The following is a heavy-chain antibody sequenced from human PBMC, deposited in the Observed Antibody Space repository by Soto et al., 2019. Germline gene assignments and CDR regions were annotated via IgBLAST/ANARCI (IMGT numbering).Heavy chain of an antibody. Sequence: QVQLQQWCAGLLKPSETLSLTCAVYGGSFSGYYWSWIRQPPGKGLEWIGEINHSGSTNYNPSLKSRVTISVDTSKNQFSLKLSSVTAADTAVYYCARKRGYYDSSGLLGYWGQGTLVTVSS. D-gene: IGHD3-22*01. V-gene: IGHV4-34*01. CDR2: INHSGST. CDR1: GGSFSGYY. J-gene: IGHJ4*02. CDR3: ARKRGYYDSSGLLGY.